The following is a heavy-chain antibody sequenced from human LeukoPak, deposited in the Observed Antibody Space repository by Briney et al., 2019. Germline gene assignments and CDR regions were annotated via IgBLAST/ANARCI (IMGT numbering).Heavy chain of an antibody. D-gene: IGHD6-13*01. CDR1: GGSFSGYY. J-gene: IGHJ4*02. Sequence: SETLSLTCAVYGGSFSGYYWSWIRQPPGKGLEWIGEINHSGSTNYNPSLKGRVTISVDTSKNQFSLKLSSVTAADTAVYYCARDRIAVAFDYWGQGTLVTVSS. CDR3: ARDRIAVAFDY. V-gene: IGHV4-34*01. CDR2: INHSGST.